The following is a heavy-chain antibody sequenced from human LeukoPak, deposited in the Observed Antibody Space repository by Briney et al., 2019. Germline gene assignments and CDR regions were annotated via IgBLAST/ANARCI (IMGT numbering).Heavy chain of an antibody. CDR3: ARQVRGYCSSTSCYDYYYYMDV. D-gene: IGHD2-2*01. Sequence: GESLKISCKGSGYSFTTYWIGWVRQMPGKGLEWMGIIYPGDSDTRYSPSFQGQVTISADKSLSTAYLQWSSLKASDTAMYYCARQVRGYCSSTSCYDYYYYMDVWGKGTTVTISS. J-gene: IGHJ6*03. CDR2: IYPGDSDT. CDR1: GYSFTTYW. V-gene: IGHV5-51*01.